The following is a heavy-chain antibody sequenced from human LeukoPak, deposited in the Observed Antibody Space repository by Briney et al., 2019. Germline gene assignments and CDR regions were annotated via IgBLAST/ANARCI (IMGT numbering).Heavy chain of an antibody. CDR3: AKISSGWTNFDY. D-gene: IGHD6-19*01. CDR1: GGSISSSNW. CDR2: IYHSGST. Sequence: PSETLSLTCAVSGGSISSSNWWSWVRQPPGKGLEWIGEIYHSGSTNYNPSLKSRVTISVDKSKNQFSLKLSSVTAADTAVYYCAKISSGWTNFDYWGQGTLVTVSS. J-gene: IGHJ4*02. V-gene: IGHV4-4*02.